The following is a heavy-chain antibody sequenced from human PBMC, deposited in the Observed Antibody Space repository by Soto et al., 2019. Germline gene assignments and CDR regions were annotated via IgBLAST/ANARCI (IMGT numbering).Heavy chain of an antibody. CDR1: GFTFSSYS. Sequence: PGGSLRLSCAASGFTFSSYSMNWVRQAPGKGLEWVSSISSNSSYIYYADSVKGRFTISRDNAKNSLYLQMNSLRAEDTAVYYCARLQGDSSSWYESYYYGMDVWGQGTTVTVSS. CDR3: ARLQGDSSSWYESYYYGMDV. D-gene: IGHD6-13*01. V-gene: IGHV3-21*01. CDR2: ISSNSSYI. J-gene: IGHJ6*02.